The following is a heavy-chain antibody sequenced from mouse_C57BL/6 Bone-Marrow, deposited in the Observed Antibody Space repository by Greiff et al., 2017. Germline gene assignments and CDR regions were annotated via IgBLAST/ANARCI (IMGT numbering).Heavy chain of an antibody. J-gene: IGHJ4*01. CDR1: GYTFTDYY. V-gene: IGHV1-77*01. CDR2: SGPGSGST. CDR3: ARGHRVDYYAMDY. D-gene: IGHD1-1*02. Sequence: VQLQQSGAELVKPGASVKISCKASGYTFTDYYINWVKQRPGQGLEWIGKSGPGSGSTYYNEKFKGKATLTADKSSSTAYMQLSSLTSEDSAVYFCARGHRVDYYAMDYWGQGTSVTVSS.